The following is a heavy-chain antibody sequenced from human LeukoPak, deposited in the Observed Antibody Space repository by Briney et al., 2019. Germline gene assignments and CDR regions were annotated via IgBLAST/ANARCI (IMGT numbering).Heavy chain of an antibody. D-gene: IGHD3-22*01. Sequence: GGSLRLSCAASGFTVSSNYMSWVRQAPGKGLERVSVFYSGGSTYYADSVKGRFTISRDNSMNTLYLQMNSLRAEDTAVYYCASGGGYYDSSGYPYNWFDPWGQGTLVTVSS. CDR2: FYSGGST. V-gene: IGHV3-53*01. CDR1: GFTVSSNY. CDR3: ASGGGYYDSSGYPYNWFDP. J-gene: IGHJ5*02.